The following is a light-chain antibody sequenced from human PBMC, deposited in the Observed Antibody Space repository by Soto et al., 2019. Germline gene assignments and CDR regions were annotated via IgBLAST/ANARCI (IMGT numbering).Light chain of an antibody. V-gene: IGLV2-23*02. Sequence: QSVLTQPASVSGSPGQSITISCTGTSSDVGSYNLVSWYQQHPGKAPKLMIYEVSKRPSVVYNRFSGSKSGNTASLTISGLQAEDEADYYCCSYAGSSTWVFGGGTKLTVL. CDR1: SSDVGSYNL. J-gene: IGLJ3*02. CDR2: EVS. CDR3: CSYAGSSTWV.